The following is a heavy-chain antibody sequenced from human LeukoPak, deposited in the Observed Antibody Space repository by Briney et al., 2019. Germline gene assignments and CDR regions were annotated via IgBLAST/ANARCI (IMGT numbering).Heavy chain of an antibody. CDR1: GGSFSGYY. CDR2: INHSGST. J-gene: IGHJ1*01. D-gene: IGHD6-13*01. V-gene: IGHV4-34*01. CDR3: ARGLRSSWYKVWEYFQH. Sequence: SETLSLTCAVYGGSFSGYYWSWIRQPPGKGLEWIGEINHSGSTNYNPSLKSRVTISVDTSKNQFSLKLSSVTAADTAVYYCARGLRSSWYKVWEYFQHWGQGTLVTVSS.